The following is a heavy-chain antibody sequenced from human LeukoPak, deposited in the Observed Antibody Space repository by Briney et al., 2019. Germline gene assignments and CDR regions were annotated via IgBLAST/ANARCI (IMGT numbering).Heavy chain of an antibody. Sequence: PGGPWKSSLEALGSTFRTNGMHWAGKPQAKGLEWGPVIWYDGSNKYYADSVKGRFTISRDNSKNTLYLQMNSLRAEDTAVYYCAKESSSGWYSFDYWGQGTLVTVSS. CDR3: AKESSSGWYSFDY. CDR2: IWYDGSNK. CDR1: GSTFRTNG. D-gene: IGHD6-19*01. J-gene: IGHJ4*02. V-gene: IGHV3-33*06.